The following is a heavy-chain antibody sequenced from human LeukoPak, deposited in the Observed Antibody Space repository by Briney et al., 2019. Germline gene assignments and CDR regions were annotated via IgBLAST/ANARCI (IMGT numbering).Heavy chain of an antibody. J-gene: IGHJ5*02. CDR2: INHSGST. V-gene: IGHV4-34*01. D-gene: IGHD6-13*01. CDR3: ARGPGSWYKNWFDP. CDR1: GGSFSGYY. Sequence: SETLSLTCAVYGGSFSGYYWSWLRQPPGKGLEWIGEINHSGSTNYNPSLKSRVTISVDTSKNQFSLKLSSVTAADTAVYYCARGPGSWYKNWFDPGGQGTLVTDSA.